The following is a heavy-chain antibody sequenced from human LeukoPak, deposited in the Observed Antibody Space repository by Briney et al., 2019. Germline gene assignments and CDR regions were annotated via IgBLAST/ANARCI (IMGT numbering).Heavy chain of an antibody. Sequence: SETLSLTCTVSGGSISSYYWSWIRQPPGKGLEWIGYIYYSGSTNYNPSLKSRVTISVDTSKNQFSLKLSSVTAADTAVYYCARDPRHYDILTGYDVWGQGTLVTVSS. CDR3: ARDPRHYDILTGYDV. CDR1: GGSISSYY. D-gene: IGHD3-9*01. CDR2: IYYSGST. V-gene: IGHV4-59*12. J-gene: IGHJ4*02.